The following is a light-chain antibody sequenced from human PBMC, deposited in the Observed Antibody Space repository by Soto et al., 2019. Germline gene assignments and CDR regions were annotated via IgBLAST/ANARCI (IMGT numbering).Light chain of an antibody. V-gene: IGLV1-44*01. CDR1: SSNIGSNT. CDR2: SNN. CDR3: QSYDSSLSGSV. J-gene: IGLJ1*01. Sequence: QSVLTQPSSASGTPGQRVTISCSGSSSNIGSNTVNWYQQLPGTAPKLLIYSNNQRPSGVPDRFSGSKSGTSASLAISGPQSEDEADYYCQSYDSSLSGSVFGTGTKVTVL.